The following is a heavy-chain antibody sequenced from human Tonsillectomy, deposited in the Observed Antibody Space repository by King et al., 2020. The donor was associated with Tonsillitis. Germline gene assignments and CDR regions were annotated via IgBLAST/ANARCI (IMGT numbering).Heavy chain of an antibody. D-gene: IGHD2-21*02. Sequence: QLQESGPGLVKPSETLSLTCTVSGGSISRFYWSWIRQPPGKGLEWIGYVYYSGSTNYNPSLKSRVTISVDTSKHQFSLKLGSGTAADTAVYYCASAVVVTAPDFDCWGQGTLVTVSS. V-gene: IGHV4-59*01. J-gene: IGHJ4*02. CDR2: VYYSGST. CDR1: GGSISRFY. CDR3: ASAVVVTAPDFDC.